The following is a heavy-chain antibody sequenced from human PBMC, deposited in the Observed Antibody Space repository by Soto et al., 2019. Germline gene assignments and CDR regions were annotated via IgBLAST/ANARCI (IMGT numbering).Heavy chain of an antibody. CDR2: IIPIFGTA. D-gene: IGHD3-22*01. CDR3: ARDSYYDSSGYYVNNWFAP. Sequence: ASVKVSCKASGGTFSSYAISWVRQAPGQGLEWMGGIIPIFGTANYAQKFQGRVTITADESTSTAYMELSSLRSEDTAVYYCARDSYYDSSGYYVNNWFAPGGQGTLVTVPS. V-gene: IGHV1-69*13. J-gene: IGHJ5*02. CDR1: GGTFSSYA.